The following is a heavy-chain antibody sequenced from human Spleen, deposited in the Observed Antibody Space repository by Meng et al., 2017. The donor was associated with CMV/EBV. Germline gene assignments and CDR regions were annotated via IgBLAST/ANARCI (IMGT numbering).Heavy chain of an antibody. Sequence: GGSVSSGSYYWSWIRPPPGKGLEWIGYIYYSGSTNYNPSLKSRVTISVDTSKNQFSLKLSSVTAADTAVYYCARGRGIAVTTHSAFGYWGQGTLVTVSS. CDR3: ARGRGIAVTTHSAFGY. D-gene: IGHD6-19*01. J-gene: IGHJ4*02. CDR1: GGSVSSGSYY. CDR2: IYYSGST. V-gene: IGHV4-61*01.